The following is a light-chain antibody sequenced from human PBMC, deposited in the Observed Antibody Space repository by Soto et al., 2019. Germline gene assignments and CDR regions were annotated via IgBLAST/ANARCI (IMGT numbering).Light chain of an antibody. CDR3: QHYFSWPRT. J-gene: IGKJ1*01. Sequence: EVVMTQSPVTLSVSPGEGATLSCRASQSVSNHLAWYQQRPGQAPRILIYGASTRDTGIPARFSGSGSGTEFTLTISSLQSEDFALYYCQHYFSWPRTFGQGTKVEIK. CDR2: GAS. CDR1: QSVSNH. V-gene: IGKV3-15*01.